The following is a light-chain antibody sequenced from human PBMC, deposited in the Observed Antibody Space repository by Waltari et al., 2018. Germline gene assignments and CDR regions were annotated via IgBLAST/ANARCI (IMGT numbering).Light chain of an antibody. Sequence: QSVLTQPPSASGTPGQRVTISCSGSSSNIGSNYVYWYQQLPGTAPKLLIYRNNRGPSGVPDRFSGSRSGTSASLAISGLRSEDEADYYGAAWDDSLSGRVFGGGTKLTVL. CDR2: RNN. CDR1: SSNIGSNY. J-gene: IGLJ3*02. CDR3: AAWDDSLSGRV. V-gene: IGLV1-47*01.